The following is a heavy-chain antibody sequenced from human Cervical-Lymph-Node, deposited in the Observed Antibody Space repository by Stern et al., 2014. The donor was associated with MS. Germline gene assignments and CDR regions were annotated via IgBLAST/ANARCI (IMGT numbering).Heavy chain of an antibody. V-gene: IGHV3-30*04. D-gene: IGHD1-26*01. CDR1: GFAFPRYA. CDR2: ISYDERDE. CDR3: AKGGSGSYLD. J-gene: IGHJ4*02. Sequence: VQLVESGGGVVQPGRSLRLSCAASGFAFPRYALHWVRQAPGKGLEWLALISYDERDEYYTDSVKGRFTVSRDNSNNTVDLEMNSLRLEDTAVYYCAKGGSGSYLDWGQGSLVTVSS.